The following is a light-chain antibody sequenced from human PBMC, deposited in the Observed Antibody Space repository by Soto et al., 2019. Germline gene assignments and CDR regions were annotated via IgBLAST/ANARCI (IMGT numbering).Light chain of an antibody. J-gene: IGKJ1*01. CDR3: QQYNNWPPWT. Sequence: EIVMTQSPATLSVSPGERATLSCRASQSVSSNLAWYQQKPGQAPRLLIYGASTRATGIPARFSGSGSGTEFTLTIGSLHSEDFGVYYCQQYNNWPPWTFGQGTKVEIK. CDR1: QSVSSN. V-gene: IGKV3-15*01. CDR2: GAS.